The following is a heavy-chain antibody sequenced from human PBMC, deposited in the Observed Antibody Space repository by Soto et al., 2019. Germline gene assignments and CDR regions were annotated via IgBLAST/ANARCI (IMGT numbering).Heavy chain of an antibody. CDR1: GYSFSIYW. J-gene: IGHJ6*02. CDR3: ARKSSSGRGGLDV. Sequence: GESLKISCKGSGYSFSIYWIAWVRQMPGKGLEWMGTIYPGDSDTRYSPSFQGQVTISVGRSISTAYLQWNSLKASDTAMYYCARKSSSGRGGLDVWGQGXTVTVSS. V-gene: IGHV5-51*01. D-gene: IGHD6-6*01. CDR2: IYPGDSDT.